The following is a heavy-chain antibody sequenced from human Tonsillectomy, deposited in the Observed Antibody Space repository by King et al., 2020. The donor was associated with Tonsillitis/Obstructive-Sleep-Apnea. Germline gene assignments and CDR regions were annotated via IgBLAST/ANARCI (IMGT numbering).Heavy chain of an antibody. CDR3: ARGRYCSSTSCYKGSYSYYGMDV. Sequence: QLVQSGAEVKKPGASVKVSCKASGYTFTTYGISWVRQAPGQGLEWMGWISTYNGNTNYAQKLQGRVTMTTDTSTSTAYMELRSLRSDDTAVYYCARGRYCSSTSCYKGSYSYYGMDVWGQGTTVTVSS. J-gene: IGHJ6*02. V-gene: IGHV1-18*01. CDR1: GYTFTTYG. D-gene: IGHD2-2*02. CDR2: ISTYNGNT.